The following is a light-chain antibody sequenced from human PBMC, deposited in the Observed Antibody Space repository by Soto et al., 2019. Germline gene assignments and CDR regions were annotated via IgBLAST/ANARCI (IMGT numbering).Light chain of an antibody. CDR3: SSYADTTYV. CDR2: EVT. CDR1: SSDVGGYNY. Sequence: QSVLTQPRSVSGSPGQSVTISCTGTSSDVGGYNYVSWYQHHPGKAPKLMIYEVTKRPSGVPDRFSGSKSGNTASLSVSGLHAEDEADYYCSSYADTTYVFGTGTKVTVL. J-gene: IGLJ1*01. V-gene: IGLV2-8*01.